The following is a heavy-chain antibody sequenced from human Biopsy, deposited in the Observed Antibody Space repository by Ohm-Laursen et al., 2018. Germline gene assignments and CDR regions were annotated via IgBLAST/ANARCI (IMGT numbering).Heavy chain of an antibody. Sequence: SLRLSCAASGFTFSASAVHWVRQASGKGLEWVGRIRSKAKSYATAYAASVTGRFTISRDDSKNKTYLQMNSLKTEDTAVYYGTLEGGGFDNWGQGTLVTVSS. D-gene: IGHD3-16*01. J-gene: IGHJ4*02. V-gene: IGHV3-73*01. CDR2: IRSKAKSYAT. CDR1: GFTFSASA. CDR3: TLEGGGFDN.